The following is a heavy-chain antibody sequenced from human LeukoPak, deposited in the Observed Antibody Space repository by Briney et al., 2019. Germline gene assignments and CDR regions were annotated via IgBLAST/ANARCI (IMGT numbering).Heavy chain of an antibody. Sequence: PSETLSLTCAVYGGSFSGYYWGWIRQPPGKGLEWIGSIYYSGSTSYNPSLKSRVTISIDTSKNQFSLRLTSVTAADTAIYYCARAPTAILTYYFDSWGQGTVVTVSS. CDR2: IYYSGST. D-gene: IGHD2/OR15-2a*01. CDR1: GGSFSGYY. J-gene: IGHJ4*02. CDR3: ARAPTAILTYYFDS. V-gene: IGHV4-34*01.